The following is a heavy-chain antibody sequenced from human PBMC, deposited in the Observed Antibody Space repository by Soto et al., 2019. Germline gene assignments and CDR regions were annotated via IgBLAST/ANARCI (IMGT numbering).Heavy chain of an antibody. Sequence: QPGGSLRLSCAASGFTFRTYAMSWVRQAPGKGLEWVSTISGSGGAIHYADSVKGRLTISRDNSDNTLYLQMSSLRAEDTAVYYCARGGDIVVVPSAIDYWGPGTLVTVSS. CDR3: ARGGDIVVVPSAIDY. D-gene: IGHD2-2*02. V-gene: IGHV3-23*01. CDR1: GFTFRTYA. CDR2: ISGSGGAI. J-gene: IGHJ4*02.